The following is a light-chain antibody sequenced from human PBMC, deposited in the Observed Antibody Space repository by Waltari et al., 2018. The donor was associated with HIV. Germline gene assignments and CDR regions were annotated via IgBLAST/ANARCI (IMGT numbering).Light chain of an antibody. J-gene: IGLJ2*01. CDR2: VKN. Sequence: SSELTQDPAVSVALGQTVRMTCQGDSLRSYYASWYQQKPGQAPIGGIYVKNNRPSGIPDRFSGSSSGNTASLTITGAQAEDEADYYCNSRDSSGNHVVFGGGTKLTVL. V-gene: IGLV3-19*01. CDR3: NSRDSSGNHVV. CDR1: SLRSYY.